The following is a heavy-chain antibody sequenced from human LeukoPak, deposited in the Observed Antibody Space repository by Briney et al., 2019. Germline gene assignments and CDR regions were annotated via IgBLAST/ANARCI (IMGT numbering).Heavy chain of an antibody. Sequence: SETLSLTCAVYGGSFSGYYWSWIRQPPGKGLEWIGEINHSGSTNYNPSLKSRVTISVDTSKNQFSLKLSSVTAADTAVYYCARQGYSSTTNNFFDYWGQGTLVTVSS. D-gene: IGHD6-13*01. CDR3: ARQGYSSTTNNFFDY. CDR2: INHSGST. V-gene: IGHV4-34*01. CDR1: GGSFSGYY. J-gene: IGHJ4*02.